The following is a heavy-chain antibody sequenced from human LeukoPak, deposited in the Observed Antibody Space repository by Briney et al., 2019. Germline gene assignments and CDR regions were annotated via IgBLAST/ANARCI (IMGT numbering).Heavy chain of an antibody. V-gene: IGHV4-38-2*02. J-gene: IGHJ6*03. Sequence: SETLSLTCTVSGYSISSGYYWGWIRQPPGKGLEWVGSIYHSGSTYYNPSLKSRVTISVDTSKNQFSLKLSSVTAADTAVYYCARIIVVVPAAIRDYYYMDVWGKGTTVTVSS. CDR1: GYSISSGYY. CDR3: ARIIVVVPAAIRDYYYMDV. CDR2: IYHSGST. D-gene: IGHD2-2*01.